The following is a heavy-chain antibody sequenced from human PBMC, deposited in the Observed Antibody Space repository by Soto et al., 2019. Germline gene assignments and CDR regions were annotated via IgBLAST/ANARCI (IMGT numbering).Heavy chain of an antibody. D-gene: IGHD6-6*01. CDR2: INPSDGST. J-gene: IGHJ6*03. CDR3: ARRARPDFYYMDV. CDR1: GYTFTSYY. V-gene: IGHV1-46*01. Sequence: GASVKVSCKASGYTFTSYYIHWVRQAPGQGLEWMGIINPSDGSTNYAQKFQGRVTMTRDTATSTVYMEVSSLRSEDTAVYYCARRARPDFYYMDVWGKGTTVTVSS.